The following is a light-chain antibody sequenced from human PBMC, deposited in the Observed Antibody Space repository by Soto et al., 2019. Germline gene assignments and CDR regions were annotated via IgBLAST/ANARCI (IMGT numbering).Light chain of an antibody. J-gene: IGKJ5*01. CDR2: GAS. CDR1: QSVSSN. V-gene: IGKV3-11*01. CDR3: QQRSNWPIT. Sequence: EIVLTQSQATLSVSPLERATLXSRASQSVSSNLAWYQQKPGQAPRLLIYGASTRAPGIPARFSGSGSGTDFTLTISSLEPEDFAVYYCQQRSNWPITLGQGTRLEIK.